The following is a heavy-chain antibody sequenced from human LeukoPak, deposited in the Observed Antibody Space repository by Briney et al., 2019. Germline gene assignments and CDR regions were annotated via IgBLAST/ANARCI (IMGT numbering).Heavy chain of an antibody. CDR2: IYYSGST. Sequence: SETLSLTCTVSGGSVSSGSYYWSWIRQPPGKGLEWIGYIYYSGSTNYNPSLKSRVTISVDTSKNQFSLKLSSVTAADTAVYYCARAGGSRRGWFDPWGQGTLVTVSS. J-gene: IGHJ5*02. D-gene: IGHD6-25*01. CDR1: GGSVSSGSYY. V-gene: IGHV4-61*01. CDR3: ARAGGSRRGWFDP.